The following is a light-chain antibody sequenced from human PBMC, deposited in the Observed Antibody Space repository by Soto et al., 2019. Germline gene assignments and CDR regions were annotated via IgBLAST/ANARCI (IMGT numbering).Light chain of an antibody. J-gene: IGKJ3*01. CDR1: QSVSSSY. CDR2: AAS. CDR3: QQYGSSLFT. V-gene: IGKV3-20*01. Sequence: EIVLTQSPGTLSLSPGERATLSCRASQSVSSSYLAWYQQKPGQAPRLLIYAASSRATGIPDRFSGSGSGTDFTLTISRLEPEDFAQYYCQQYGSSLFTLGPGTKVDIK.